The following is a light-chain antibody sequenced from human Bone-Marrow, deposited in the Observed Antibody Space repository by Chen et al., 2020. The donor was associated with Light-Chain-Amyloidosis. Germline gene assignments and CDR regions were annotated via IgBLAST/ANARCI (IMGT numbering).Light chain of an antibody. CDR2: RDT. CDR3: QSADSSGTYEVR. J-gene: IGLJ2*01. CDR1: DLPTKY. V-gene: IGLV3-25*03. Sequence: SYELTQPPSVSVSPGQTARITCSGDDLPTKYAYWYQQKPGQAPVLGIHRDTEKPSGISERCSGSSSGTTATLTISGGKAEDEADYHCQSADSSGTYEVRFGGGTKLTVL.